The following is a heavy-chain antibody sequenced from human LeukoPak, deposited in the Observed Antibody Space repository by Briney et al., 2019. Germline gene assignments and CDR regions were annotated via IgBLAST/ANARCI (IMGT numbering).Heavy chain of an antibody. D-gene: IGHD3-10*01. CDR2: ISWNSGSI. Sequence: GGSLRLSCAASGFTFDDYAMHWVRQAPGKGLEWVSGISWNSGSIGYADSVKGRFTISRDNAKNSLYLQMNSLRAEDTALYYCAKDIGYGSGTGDYWGLGTLVTVSS. V-gene: IGHV3-9*01. J-gene: IGHJ4*02. CDR3: AKDIGYGSGTGDY. CDR1: GFTFDDYA.